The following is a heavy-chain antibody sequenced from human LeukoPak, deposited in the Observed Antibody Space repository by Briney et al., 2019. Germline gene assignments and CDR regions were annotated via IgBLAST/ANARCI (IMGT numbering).Heavy chain of an antibody. CDR1: GFTFSRYW. D-gene: IGHD3-22*01. V-gene: IGHV3-74*01. CDR2: IKIDGSTT. CDR3: TRPMMRSNAFDI. J-gene: IGHJ3*02. Sequence: GGSLRLSCAASGFTFSRYWMHWVRQAPGKGLVWVARIKIDGSTTIYADSVKGRFTISRDNTKNTLYLQMNSLRADDTTVYYCTRPMMRSNAFDIWGRGPMVTVSS.